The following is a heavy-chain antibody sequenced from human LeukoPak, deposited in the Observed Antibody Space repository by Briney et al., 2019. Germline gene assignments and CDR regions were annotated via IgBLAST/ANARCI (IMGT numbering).Heavy chain of an antibody. CDR2: ISGSGGST. V-gene: IGHV3-23*01. CDR3: AKEISYTAIHVDY. D-gene: IGHD5-18*01. J-gene: IGHJ4*02. CDR1: GFTFSSYA. Sequence: PGGSLRLSCEASGFTFSSYALTWVRQAPGKGLEWVSGISGSGGSTYYADSVKGRFTISRDNSKNTLYLQMNSLRAEDTAVYYCAKEISYTAIHVDYWGQGTLVTVSS.